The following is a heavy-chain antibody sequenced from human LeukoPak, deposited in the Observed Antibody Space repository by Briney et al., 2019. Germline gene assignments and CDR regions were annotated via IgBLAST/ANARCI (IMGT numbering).Heavy chain of an antibody. J-gene: IGHJ4*02. Sequence: ASVKVSCKASGYTFTSYAMHWVRQAPGQRLEYMGWINAGNGNTKYTHNLQGRVTITRDKYASTAYMELSSLRSEDTAVYFCAREVGAGTFYYWGQGTLVTVSS. CDR2: INAGNGNT. CDR3: AREVGAGTFYY. V-gene: IGHV1-3*01. D-gene: IGHD1-26*01. CDR1: GYTFTSYA.